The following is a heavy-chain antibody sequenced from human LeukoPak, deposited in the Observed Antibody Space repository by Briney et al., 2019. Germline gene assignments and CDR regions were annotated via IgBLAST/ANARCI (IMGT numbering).Heavy chain of an antibody. Sequence: GGSLRLSCAASGFTFSSYGMHWVRQAPGKGLEWVAFIRYDGSNKYYADSVKGRFTISRDNSKNTLYLQMNSLRAEDTAVYYCARPALYSSSWYHFDYWGQGTLVTVSS. J-gene: IGHJ4*02. CDR3: ARPALYSSSWYHFDY. D-gene: IGHD6-13*01. CDR2: IRYDGSNK. CDR1: GFTFSSYG. V-gene: IGHV3-30*02.